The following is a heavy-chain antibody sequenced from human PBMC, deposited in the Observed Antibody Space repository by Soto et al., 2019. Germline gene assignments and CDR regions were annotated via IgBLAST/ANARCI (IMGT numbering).Heavy chain of an antibody. CDR1: GGTFSSYA. CDR3: ARDNGYCTNGVCRTPYYFDY. D-gene: IGHD2-8*01. CDR2: IIPIFGTA. V-gene: IGHV1-69*13. Sequence: SVKVSCKASGGTFSSYAISWVRQAPGQGLEWMGGIIPIFGTANYAQKFQGRVTITADESTSTAYMELSSLRSEDTAVYYCARDNGYCTNGVCRTPYYFDYWGQGTLVTVSS. J-gene: IGHJ4*02.